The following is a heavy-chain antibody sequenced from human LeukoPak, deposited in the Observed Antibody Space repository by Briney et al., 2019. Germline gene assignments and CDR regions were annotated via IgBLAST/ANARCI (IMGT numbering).Heavy chain of an antibody. CDR2: ISSSGSTI. Sequence: PGGSLRLSCAASGFTFSSYAMSWVRQAPGKGLEWVSYISSSGSTIYYADSVKGRFTISRGNAKNSLYLQMNSLRAEDTAVYYCAGLLRYFDWPHAFDIWGQGTMVTVSS. D-gene: IGHD3-9*01. J-gene: IGHJ3*02. V-gene: IGHV3-48*03. CDR3: AGLLRYFDWPHAFDI. CDR1: GFTFSSYA.